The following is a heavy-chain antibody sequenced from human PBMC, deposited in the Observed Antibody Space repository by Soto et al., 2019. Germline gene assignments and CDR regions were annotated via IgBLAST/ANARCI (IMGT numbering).Heavy chain of an antibody. J-gene: IGHJ4*02. V-gene: IGHV3-23*01. D-gene: IGHD3-22*01. Sequence: EVQLLESGGGLVQPGGSLRLSCAASGFTFGSYGMSWVRQAPGKGLEWISGLSDNGGSTYYADSVKGRFTISRDSSKSTLYLQMHSLRVEDTAIYYCTRDSGYDSTDCGQGTLVTVSS. CDR2: LSDNGGST. CDR3: TRDSGYDSTD. CDR1: GFTFGSYG.